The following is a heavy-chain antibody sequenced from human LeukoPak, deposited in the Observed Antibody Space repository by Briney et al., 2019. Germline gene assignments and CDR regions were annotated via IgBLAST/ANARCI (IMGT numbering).Heavy chain of an antibody. Sequence: GGSLRLSCAASGFTVSSNHMSWVRQAPGKGLEWVSVIYSGGTTYYADSVKGRFTISRDNSQNTLYLQMNSLRVEDTAVYFCTSWPPNDYWGQGTLVTVSS. CDR3: TSWPPNDY. CDR1: GFTVSSNH. CDR2: IYSGGTT. J-gene: IGHJ4*02. V-gene: IGHV3-66*01.